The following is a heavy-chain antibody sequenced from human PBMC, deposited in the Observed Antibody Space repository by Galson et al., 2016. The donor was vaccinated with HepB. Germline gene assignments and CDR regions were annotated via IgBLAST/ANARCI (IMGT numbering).Heavy chain of an antibody. Sequence: SLRLSCAASGFTFSSYGIHWVRQAPGKGLEGVALIWYDGSNKYYADSVKGRFTISRDNSKNPLYLQMNSLRAEDTAVYYCARENSQLLVFYDFWGQGTLVTVSS. CDR2: IWYDGSNK. D-gene: IGHD2/OR15-2a*01. CDR3: ARENSQLLVFYDF. CDR1: GFTFSSYG. V-gene: IGHV3-33*01. J-gene: IGHJ4*02.